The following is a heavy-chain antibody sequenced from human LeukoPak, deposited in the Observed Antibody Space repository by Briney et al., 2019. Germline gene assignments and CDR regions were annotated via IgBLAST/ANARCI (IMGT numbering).Heavy chain of an antibody. CDR1: GGTLSTHG. D-gene: IGHD3-22*01. CDR3: ARLSCGDYYDSSGSCAGEGSMDV. Sequence: SVKVSCKASGGTLSTHGISWVRQAPGQGLEWVGTIIPIVNKTNYAQTFEGRVTITADKSTNTLYMELRRLRPEDTAVYYCARLSCGDYYDSSGSCAGEGSMDVWGQGTTVTVSS. CDR2: IIPIVNKT. J-gene: IGHJ6*02. V-gene: IGHV1-69*04.